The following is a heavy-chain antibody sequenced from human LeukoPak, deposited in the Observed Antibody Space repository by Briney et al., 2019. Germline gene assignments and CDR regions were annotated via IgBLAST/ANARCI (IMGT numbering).Heavy chain of an antibody. Sequence: SETLSLTCTVSDCSINNYYWTWIRQPPGKTLEWIGYIFYSGTTKYNLSLKSRVPIAVDTSKNQFSLSVTSVTAADTAVYYCASLSHPTGKNWFFDYWGQGTLVTVFS. CDR2: IFYSGTT. CDR1: DCSINNYY. V-gene: IGHV4-59*01. J-gene: IGHJ4*02. CDR3: ASLSHPTGKNWFFDY. D-gene: IGHD3-9*01.